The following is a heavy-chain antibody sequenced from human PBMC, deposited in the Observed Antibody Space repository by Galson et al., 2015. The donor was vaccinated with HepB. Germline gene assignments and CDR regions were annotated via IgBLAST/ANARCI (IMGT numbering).Heavy chain of an antibody. CDR2: IKQDGSEK. V-gene: IGHV3-7*03. J-gene: IGHJ3*02. CDR3: AREGSYSPYDYVWGTYRYDAFDI. CDR1: GFTSRSFW. D-gene: IGHD3-16*02. Sequence: SLSLSCAASGFTSRSFWMSWVRQAPGKRLGWVANIKQDGSEKYYVYPVKGRFSFSSDNAKNSLYLQMTSLRAEDTAVYYCAREGSYSPYDYVWGTYRYDAFDIWGQGTMVTVSS.